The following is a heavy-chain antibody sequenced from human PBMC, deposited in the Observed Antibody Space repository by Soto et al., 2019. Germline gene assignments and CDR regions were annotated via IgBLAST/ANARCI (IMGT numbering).Heavy chain of an antibody. J-gene: IGHJ4*02. CDR1: GFTFSTYA. D-gene: IGHD3-22*01. CDR3: AKAREIGVVITTSFDY. V-gene: IGHV3-23*01. Sequence: GGSLRLSCVASGFTFSTYAMTWVRQAPGKGLEWVSGLSGATAYYAESVKGRFTISRDNSKNTLYLQMNSLRAEDTAVYYCAKAREIGVVITTSFDYWGQGTLVTVSS. CDR2: LSGATA.